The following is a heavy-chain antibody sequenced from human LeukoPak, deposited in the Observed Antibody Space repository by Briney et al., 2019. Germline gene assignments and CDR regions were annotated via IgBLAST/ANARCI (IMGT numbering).Heavy chain of an antibody. Sequence: PSETLSLNCTVSGGSISSSYWSWIRQPAGKGLEWIGRIYASGSPNYNPSLKSRVTMSVDTSKNQFSLRVNSVTAADTAVYYCAREGGFYRPLDYSGQGTLVTVSS. J-gene: IGHJ4*02. CDR3: AREGGFYRPLDY. V-gene: IGHV4-4*07. D-gene: IGHD6-25*01. CDR1: GGSISSSY. CDR2: IYASGSP.